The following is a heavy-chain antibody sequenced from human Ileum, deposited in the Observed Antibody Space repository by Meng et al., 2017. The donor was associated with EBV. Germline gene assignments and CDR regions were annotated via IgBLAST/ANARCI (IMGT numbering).Heavy chain of an antibody. Sequence: GQLQVWGPGRVKPWGPLSLTCAVPGGSIGRSDWWSWVRQPPGKGLEWIGEIYRGGGTNYNASLKSRVTISVDTSKNHFSLKLNSVTAADTAVYYCARVRVIPAAIGFDYWGQGTLVTVSS. CDR1: GGSIGRSDW. CDR2: IYRGGGT. CDR3: ARVRVIPAAIGFDY. D-gene: IGHD2-2*02. J-gene: IGHJ4*02. V-gene: IGHV4-4*02.